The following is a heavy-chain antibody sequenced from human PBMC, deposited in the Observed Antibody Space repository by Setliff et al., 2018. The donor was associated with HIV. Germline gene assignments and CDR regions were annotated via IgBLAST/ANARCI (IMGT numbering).Heavy chain of an antibody. Sequence: GGSLRLSCAASGFIFNNHGMHWVRQAPGKGLEWVTFIEFDGSDKYYVDSVKGRFTISRDNSRNTLYLQMNSLRPEDTAVYYCAKDFPPPNGMDVWGQGTTVTVSS. CDR1: GFIFNNHG. CDR2: IEFDGSDK. V-gene: IGHV3-30*02. CDR3: AKDFPPPNGMDV. J-gene: IGHJ6*02.